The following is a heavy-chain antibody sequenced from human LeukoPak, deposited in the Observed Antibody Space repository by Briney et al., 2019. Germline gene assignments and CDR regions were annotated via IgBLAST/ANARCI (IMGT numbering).Heavy chain of an antibody. D-gene: IGHD4-23*01. CDR3: AISRYGGNSYYFDY. CDR2: IIPIFGTA. CDR1: GGTFSSYA. Sequence: SVKVSCKASGGTFSSYAISWVRQAPGQGLEWMGGIIPIFGTANYAQKFQGRVTITTDESTSTAYMELSSLRSEDTAVYYCAISRYGGNSYYFDYWGQGTLVTVSS. J-gene: IGHJ4*02. V-gene: IGHV1-69*05.